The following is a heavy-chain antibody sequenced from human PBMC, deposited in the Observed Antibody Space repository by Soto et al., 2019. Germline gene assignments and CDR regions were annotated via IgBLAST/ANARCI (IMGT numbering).Heavy chain of an antibody. Sequence: GGSLRLSCAASGFTFSSYAMSWVRQAPGKGLEWVSAISGSGGSTYYADSVKGRFTISRDNSKNTLYLQMNSLRAEDTAVYYCAKDRGYDFWSGYWDYWGQGTLVTVSS. D-gene: IGHD3-3*01. CDR3: AKDRGYDFWSGYWDY. J-gene: IGHJ4*02. CDR1: GFTFSSYA. CDR2: ISGSGGST. V-gene: IGHV3-23*01.